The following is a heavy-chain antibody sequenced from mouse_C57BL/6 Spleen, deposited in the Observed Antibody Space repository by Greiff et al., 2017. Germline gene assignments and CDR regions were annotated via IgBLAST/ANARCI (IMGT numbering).Heavy chain of an antibody. J-gene: IGHJ4*01. CDR1: GFTFSDYG. V-gene: IGHV5-17*01. CDR2: ISSGSSTT. Sequence: EVQLVESGGGLVKPGGSLKLSCAASGFTFSDYGMHWVRQAPEKGLEWVAYISSGSSTTYYADTVKGRFSNSRDNAKNTLCLQMTSLRSEDTDMYDGARARGLPYYAMDYWGQGTSVTVSS. CDR3: ARARGLPYYAMDY.